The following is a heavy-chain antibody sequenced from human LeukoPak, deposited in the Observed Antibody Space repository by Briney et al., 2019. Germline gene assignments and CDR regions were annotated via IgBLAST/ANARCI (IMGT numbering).Heavy chain of an antibody. CDR2: IFHSGNS. V-gene: IGHV4-38-2*01. J-gene: IGHJ4*02. Sequence: SETLSLTCAVSSCSISSGSYWGWIRQSPGKGLEWVGSIFHSGNSYYNPSLKSRLTMSVDTSKNQFSLKLTSVTAADTALYYCARVTYVDDMLYQYFDYWGQGILVTVSS. CDR3: ARVTYVDDMLYQYFDY. D-gene: IGHD4-17*01. CDR1: SCSISSGSY.